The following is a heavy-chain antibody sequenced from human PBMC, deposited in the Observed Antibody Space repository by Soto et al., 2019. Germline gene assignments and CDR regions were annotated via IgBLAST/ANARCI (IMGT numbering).Heavy chain of an antibody. CDR2: IIPIFGTA. CDR1: GGTFSSYA. D-gene: IGHD2-15*01. Sequence: QVQLVQSGAEVKKPGSSVKVSCKASGGTFSSYAISWVRQAPGQGLEWMGGIIPIFGTANYAQKFQGRVTITADESTSTAYMELSNLRSEDTAVYYCARGRGYCSGGSCYSFDYWGQGTLVTVSS. V-gene: IGHV1-69*01. J-gene: IGHJ4*02. CDR3: ARGRGYCSGGSCYSFDY.